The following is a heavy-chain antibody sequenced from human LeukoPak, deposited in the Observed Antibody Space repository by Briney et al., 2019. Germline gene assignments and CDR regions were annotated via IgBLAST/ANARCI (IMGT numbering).Heavy chain of an antibody. Sequence: GGSLRLSCAASGFTFSSNYMSWVRQAPGKGLEWVSVIYSGGSTYYSDSVKGRFTISRDNSKKTRYLQMNSLRAEDTAVYYCARDSSDCSSTSCYSDAFDIWGQGTMVTVSS. CDR1: GFTFSSNY. CDR2: IYSGGST. V-gene: IGHV3-53*01. CDR3: ARDSSDCSSTSCYSDAFDI. D-gene: IGHD2-2*01. J-gene: IGHJ3*02.